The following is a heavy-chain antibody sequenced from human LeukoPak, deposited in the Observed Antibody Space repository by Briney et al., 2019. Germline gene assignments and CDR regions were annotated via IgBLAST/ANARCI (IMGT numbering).Heavy chain of an antibody. D-gene: IGHD3-10*01. V-gene: IGHV1-18*01. CDR3: ARAGVGFGARAFDI. CDR2: ISAYNGNT. J-gene: IGHJ3*02. Sequence: ASVKVSCKASGGTFSSYAISWVRQAPGQGLEWMGWISAYNGNTNYAQKLQGRVTMTTDTSTSTAYMELRSLRSDDTAVYYCARAGVGFGARAFDIWGQGTMVTVSS. CDR1: GGTFSSYA.